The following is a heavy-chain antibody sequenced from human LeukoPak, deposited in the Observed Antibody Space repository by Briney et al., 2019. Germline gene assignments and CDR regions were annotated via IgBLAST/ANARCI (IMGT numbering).Heavy chain of an antibody. V-gene: IGHV3-21*04. D-gene: IGHD6-19*01. J-gene: IGHJ4*02. Sequence: GGSLRLSCAASGFTFSSYSMNWVRQAPGKGLGWVSSISSSGSTIYYADSVKGRFTISRDNAKNSLYLQMNSLRAEAAAVYFCVRGSSGPDYWGQGTLVTVSS. CDR1: GFTFSSYS. CDR3: VRGSSGPDY. CDR2: ISSSGSTI.